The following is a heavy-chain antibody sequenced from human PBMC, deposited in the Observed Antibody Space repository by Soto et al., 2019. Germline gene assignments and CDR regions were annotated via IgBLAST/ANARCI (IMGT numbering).Heavy chain of an antibody. D-gene: IGHD3-3*01. V-gene: IGHV1-24*01. CDR1: GYTLTELS. CDR3: ARDRGLFVDFGVVNSYYYGMDV. CDR2: FDPEDGET. J-gene: IGHJ6*02. Sequence: ASVKVSCKVSGYTLTELSMHWVRQAPGKGLEWMGGFDPEDGETIYAQKFQGRVTMTEDTSTDTAYMELSSLRSEDTAVYYCARDRGLFVDFGVVNSYYYGMDVWGQGTTVTVSS.